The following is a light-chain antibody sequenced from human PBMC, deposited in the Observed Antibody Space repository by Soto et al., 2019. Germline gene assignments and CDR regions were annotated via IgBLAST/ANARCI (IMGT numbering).Light chain of an antibody. J-gene: IGKJ1*01. V-gene: IGKV1-33*01. CDR2: DAS. Sequence: DIQMTQSPSSLSASVGDRVTITCQASQDISNYLNWYQQKPGKAPKLLIYDASNLETGVPSRFSGSGSGTDFTFTISSLQPEDIATYYWQQYDNLHTFGQGTKVEIK. CDR3: QQYDNLHT. CDR1: QDISNY.